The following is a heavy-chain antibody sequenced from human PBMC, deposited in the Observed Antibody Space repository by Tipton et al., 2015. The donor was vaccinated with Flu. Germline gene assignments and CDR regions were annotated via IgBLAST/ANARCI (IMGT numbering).Heavy chain of an antibody. J-gene: IGHJ5*02. Sequence: TLSLTCTVSGGSISSSSYYWGRIRQPPGKGLEWIGSIHYSGSTYYNPSLKSRVTISVDTSKNQFSLKLSSVTAADTAVYYCARRYCSSTSCYLFDPWGQGTLVTVSS. CDR3: ARRYCSSTSCYLFDP. CDR2: IHYSGST. CDR1: GGSISSSSYY. D-gene: IGHD2-2*01. V-gene: IGHV4-39*01.